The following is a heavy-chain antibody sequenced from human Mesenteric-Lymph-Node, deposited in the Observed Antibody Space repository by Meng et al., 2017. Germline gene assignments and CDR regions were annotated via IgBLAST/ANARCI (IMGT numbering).Heavy chain of an antibody. CDR1: GGTFSSYA. V-gene: IGHV1-69*05. CDR2: LIPMYGTI. Sequence: SVKVSCKASGGTFSSYAISWLRQAPGQGLEWVGGLIPMYGTINYAQKLQGRVTGTTDQSTTTAYMELSSLRSDDTALYYCAVGYSTAGICFSSRTHHFCLDVWGQGTTVTVSS. CDR3: AVGYSTAGICFSSRTHHFCLDV. J-gene: IGHJ6*02. D-gene: IGHD2-8*02.